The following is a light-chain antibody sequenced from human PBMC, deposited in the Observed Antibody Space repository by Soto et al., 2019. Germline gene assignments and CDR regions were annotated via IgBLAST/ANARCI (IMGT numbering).Light chain of an antibody. Sequence: QSALTQPHSVSGSPGQSVTISCSGTSSDVGHYNFVSWYQHHPGKAPKLLIYDVTTRPSGVPDRFSGSKSGNTASLTISGLQAEDEADYYCCSYAGSYTLVFGGGTKLTVL. J-gene: IGLJ2*01. CDR2: DVT. CDR1: SSDVGHYNF. V-gene: IGLV2-11*01. CDR3: CSYAGSYTLV.